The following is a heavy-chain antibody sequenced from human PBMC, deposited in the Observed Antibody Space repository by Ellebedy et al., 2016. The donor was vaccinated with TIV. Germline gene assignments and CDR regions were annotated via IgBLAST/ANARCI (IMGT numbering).Heavy chain of an antibody. CDR1: GFTFSDHG. J-gene: IGHJ5*02. D-gene: IGHD3-22*01. Sequence: GESLKISCAASGFTFSDHGMHWVRQAPGKGLEWVAVIWFDGSSRYYADSVKGRFTTSRDNSKNTSYLQMNSLRAEDTAVYYCARGAYIYDTSGYYGLDPWGQGAQVTVSS. V-gene: IGHV3-33*01. CDR3: ARGAYIYDTSGYYGLDP. CDR2: IWFDGSSR.